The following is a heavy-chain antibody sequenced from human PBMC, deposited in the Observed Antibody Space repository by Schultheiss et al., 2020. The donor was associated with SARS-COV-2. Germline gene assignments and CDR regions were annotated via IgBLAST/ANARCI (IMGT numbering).Heavy chain of an antibody. V-gene: IGHV1-24*01. CDR2: FDPEDGET. CDR1: GYTFTGYY. J-gene: IGHJ4*02. CDR3: ARRGVYSSSSFPDY. D-gene: IGHD6-6*01. Sequence: ASVKVSCKASGYTFTGYYMHWVRQAPGKGLEWMGGFDPEDGETIYAQKFQGRVTMTTDTSTSTAYMELRSLRSDDTAVYYCARRGVYSSSSFPDYWGQGTLVTVSS.